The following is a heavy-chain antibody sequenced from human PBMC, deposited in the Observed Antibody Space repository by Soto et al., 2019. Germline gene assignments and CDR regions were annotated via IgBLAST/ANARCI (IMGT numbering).Heavy chain of an antibody. J-gene: IGHJ4*02. V-gene: IGHV4-34*01. CDR3: ARVRGYSGYRYFDY. CDR2: INHSGST. D-gene: IGHD1-26*01. Sequence: PSETLSLTCAVYGGSFSGYYWSWIRQPPGKGLEWIGEINHSGSTNYNPSLKSRATISVDTSKNQSSLKLSSVTAADTAVYYCARVRGYSGYRYFDYWGQETLVTVS. CDR1: GGSFSGYY.